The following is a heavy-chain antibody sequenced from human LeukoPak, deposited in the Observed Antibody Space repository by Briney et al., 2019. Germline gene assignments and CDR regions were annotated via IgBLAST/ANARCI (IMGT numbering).Heavy chain of an antibody. V-gene: IGHV3-23*01. CDR3: AREANYYDSSGYFPPTLDF. CDR1: GFTFSSYV. Sequence: PGGSLRLSCAASGFTFSSYVMSWVRQAPGKRLEWVSAISGSGRDTYYADSVTGRFIISRENSKDTLFLQINSLGADDTAVYYCAREANYYDSSGYFPPTLDFWGQGTLVTVSS. CDR2: ISGSGRDT. J-gene: IGHJ4*02. D-gene: IGHD3-22*01.